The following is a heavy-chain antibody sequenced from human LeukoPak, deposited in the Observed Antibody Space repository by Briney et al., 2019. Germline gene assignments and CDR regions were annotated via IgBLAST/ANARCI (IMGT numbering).Heavy chain of an antibody. J-gene: IGHJ4*02. D-gene: IGHD1-26*01. V-gene: IGHV3-74*01. CDR2: INSDGSSA. CDR3: ARDLELVGATPFDY. Sequence: GGSLRLSCAASGFTFSSYWMHWVRQAPGKRLVWVSRINSDGSSASYADSVKGRFTISRDSAKNTLYLQMNSLRDEDTAVYYCARDLELVGATPFDYWGQGTLVTVSS. CDR1: GFTFSSYW.